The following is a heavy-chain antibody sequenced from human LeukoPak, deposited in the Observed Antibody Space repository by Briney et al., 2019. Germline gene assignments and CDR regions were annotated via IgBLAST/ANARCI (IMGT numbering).Heavy chain of an antibody. CDR1: GFTLGGHD. V-gene: IGHV3-13*01. CDR3: VREARGYHYTYFDY. CDR2: VSAGHHA. J-gene: IGHJ4*02. Sequence: GGSLRLSCTASGFTLGGHDMHWVRQTTGDGLEWVAAVSAGHHAFCAGSVKGRFTVSREDAKNSLYLQTNSLRAGDTAVYYCVREARGYHYTYFDYWGQGSLVTVSS. D-gene: IGHD5-18*01.